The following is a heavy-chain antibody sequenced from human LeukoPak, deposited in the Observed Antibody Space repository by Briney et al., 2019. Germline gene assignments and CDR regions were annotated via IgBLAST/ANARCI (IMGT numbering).Heavy chain of an antibody. V-gene: IGHV3-23*01. CDR1: GFTFASYA. J-gene: IGHJ4*02. D-gene: IGHD4-17*01. Sequence: QPGGSLRLSCAASGFTFASYAMNWVRQAPGRGLEEVAVMSGSGRYINYADSVKGRFAISRDNSKNTVYLQMNDMRVEDTAVYYCAKDSSTETPGFFDYWGRGTLVIVSS. CDR3: AKDSSTETPGFFDY. CDR2: MSGSGRYI.